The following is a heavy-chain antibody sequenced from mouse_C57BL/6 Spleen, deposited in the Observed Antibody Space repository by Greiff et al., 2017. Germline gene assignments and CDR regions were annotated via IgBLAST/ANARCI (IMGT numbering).Heavy chain of an antibody. J-gene: IGHJ4*01. D-gene: IGHD2-4*01. CDR1: GYTFTSYW. CDR3: ARMRSMSYDYDYYAMDY. Sequence: VQLQQPGAELVKPGASVKLSCKASGYTFTSYWMHWVKQRPGRGLEWIGRIDPNSGGTKYNEKFKSKATLTVDKPSSTAYMQLSSLTSEDSAVYYCARMRSMSYDYDYYAMDYWGQGTSVTVSS. V-gene: IGHV1-72*01. CDR2: IDPNSGGT.